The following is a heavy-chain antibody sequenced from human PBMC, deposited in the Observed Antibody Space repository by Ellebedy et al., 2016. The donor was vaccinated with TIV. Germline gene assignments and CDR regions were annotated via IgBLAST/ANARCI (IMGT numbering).Heavy chain of an antibody. CDR2: ISNNGGST. J-gene: IGHJ4*02. D-gene: IGHD3-10*01. CDR1: GFSFSSYG. V-gene: IGHV3-23*01. CDR3: ASRSGSYPPKIDY. Sequence: GESLKISXAASGFSFSSYGMSWVRQSPGKGLEWVSAISNNGGSTYYADSVKGRFTISRDNPKSRLFLQINSLRAEDTAVYYCASRSGSYPPKIDYWGQGTLVTVSS.